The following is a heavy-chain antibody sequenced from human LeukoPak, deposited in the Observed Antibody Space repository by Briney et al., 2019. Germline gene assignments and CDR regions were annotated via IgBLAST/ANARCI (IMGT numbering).Heavy chain of an antibody. V-gene: IGHV4-39*01. CDR1: GGSISSSSHY. CDR2: IYYSGST. D-gene: IGHD2-2*01. Sequence: SETLSLTCTVSGGSISSSSHYWGWIRQPPGKGLEWIGSIYYSGSTYYNPSLKSRVTISVDTSKNQFSLKLSSVTAADTAVYYCARYGEASAAMGYYYYYGMDVWGQGTTVTVSS. J-gene: IGHJ6*02. CDR3: ARYGEASAAMGYYYYYGMDV.